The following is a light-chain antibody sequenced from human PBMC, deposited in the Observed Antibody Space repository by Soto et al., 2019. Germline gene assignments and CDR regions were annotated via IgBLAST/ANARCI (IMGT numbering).Light chain of an antibody. CDR1: NIGTKS. Sequence: SYELTQPPSVSVAPGQTARITCGGNNIGTKSVHWYQQKPGQAPVLVVYDDYDRPSWIPERFSGSNSGNTATLTISTVEAGDEADYYCQVLDNPSAHVVFGGGNKVTVL. CDR2: DDY. V-gene: IGLV3-21*02. J-gene: IGLJ3*02. CDR3: QVLDNPSAHVV.